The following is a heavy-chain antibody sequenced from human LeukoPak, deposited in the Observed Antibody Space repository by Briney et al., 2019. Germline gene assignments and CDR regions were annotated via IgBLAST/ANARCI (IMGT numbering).Heavy chain of an antibody. CDR1: GFTFSSYW. D-gene: IGHD1-14*01. CDR2: INSDGSST. V-gene: IGHV3-74*01. Sequence: GGSLRLSCAASGFTFSSYWMHWVRQAPGKGLVWVSRINSDGSSTSYADSVKGRFTISRDDSKNTLYLQVNSLTTEDTAVYYCATGAPEVTGLDYWGQGTLVTVSS. CDR3: ATGAPEVTGLDY. J-gene: IGHJ4*02.